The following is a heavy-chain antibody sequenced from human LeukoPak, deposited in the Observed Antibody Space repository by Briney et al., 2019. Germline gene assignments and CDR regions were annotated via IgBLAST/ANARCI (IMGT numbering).Heavy chain of an antibody. J-gene: IGHJ4*02. D-gene: IGHD3-10*01. V-gene: IGHV4-4*07. CDR2: IYTSGTT. CDR1: GGSISSYY. CDR3: ARGVYYGSGNYYFSFDY. Sequence: PSETLSLTCTVSGGSISSYYWSWIRQPAGKGLEWIGHIYTSGTTNYNPSLKSRVTMSVDTSRDQFSLKLSSVTAADTAVYYCARGVYYGSGNYYFSFDYWGQGTLVTVSS.